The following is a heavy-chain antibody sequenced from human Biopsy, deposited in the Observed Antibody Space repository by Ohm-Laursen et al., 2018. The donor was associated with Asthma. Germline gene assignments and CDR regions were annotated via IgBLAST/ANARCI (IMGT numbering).Heavy chain of an antibody. D-gene: IGHD3-3*01. CDR3: AKERYYDFWSGYPI. J-gene: IGHJ3*02. CDR2: ISGSGGST. CDR1: GFVFRSHA. V-gene: IGHV3-23*01. Sequence: SLRLSCSASGFVFRSHAMHWVRQAPGKGLEWVSAISGSGGSTYYADSVKGRFTISRDNSKNTLYLQMNSLRAEDTAVYYCAKERYYDFWSGYPIWGQGTMVTVSS.